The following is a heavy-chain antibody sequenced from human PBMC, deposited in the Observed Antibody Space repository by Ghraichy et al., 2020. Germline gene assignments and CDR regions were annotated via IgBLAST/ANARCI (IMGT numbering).Heavy chain of an antibody. CDR1: GGSISSGGYS. Sequence: SETLSLTCAVSGGSISSGGYSWSWIRQPPGKGLEWIGYIYHSGSTYYNPSLKSRVTISVDRSKNQFSLKLSSVTAADTAVYYGARVGSSLIFDYWGQGTLVTVSS. CDR2: IYHSGST. CDR3: ARVGSSLIFDY. V-gene: IGHV4-30-2*01. D-gene: IGHD1-26*01. J-gene: IGHJ4*02.